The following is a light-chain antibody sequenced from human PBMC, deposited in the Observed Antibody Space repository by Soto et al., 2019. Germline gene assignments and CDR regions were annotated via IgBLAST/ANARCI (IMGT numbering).Light chain of an antibody. CDR3: ATWDASLNGNIR. J-gene: IGLJ7*01. Sequence: QSVLTQPPSTSGTPGQRVTIPCFGSSSNIGGNYVFWYQHLPGTAPKLLIYRNNHRPSGVPDRFSGSQSGTSASLAISGLRAEDEADYYCATWDASLNGNIRFGGVTQLTVL. V-gene: IGLV1-47*01. CDR1: SSNIGGNY. CDR2: RNN.